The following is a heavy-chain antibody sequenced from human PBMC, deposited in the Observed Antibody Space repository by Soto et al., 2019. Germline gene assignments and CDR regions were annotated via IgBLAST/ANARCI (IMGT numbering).Heavy chain of an antibody. CDR2: IYSSGST. CDR3: ARSTGRY. CDR1: GGSIISDTYY. J-gene: IGHJ4*02. Sequence: SETLSLTCTVSGGSIISDTYYWTWIRQPPGKGLEWIGYIYSSGSTYYNPSLESRITISIDTSKNQFSLKLASVTAADTAIYYCARSTGRYWGQGTLVTVSS. D-gene: IGHD2-21*01. V-gene: IGHV4-30-4*01.